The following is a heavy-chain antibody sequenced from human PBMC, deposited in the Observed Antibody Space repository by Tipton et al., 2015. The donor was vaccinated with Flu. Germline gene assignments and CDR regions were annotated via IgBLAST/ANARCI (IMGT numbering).Heavy chain of an antibody. CDR2: IYYSGST. V-gene: IGHV4-59*07. CDR1: GGSISGYY. CDR3: ARSYCTSISCYSYFDS. Sequence: TLSLTCTVSGGSISGYYWSWIRQPPGKRLEWIGYIYYSGSTNYNPSLKSRVTISVDTSKNQFSLKLSSVTAADAAVYYCARSYCTSISCYSYFDSWGQGTLVTVSS. J-gene: IGHJ4*02. D-gene: IGHD2-2*01.